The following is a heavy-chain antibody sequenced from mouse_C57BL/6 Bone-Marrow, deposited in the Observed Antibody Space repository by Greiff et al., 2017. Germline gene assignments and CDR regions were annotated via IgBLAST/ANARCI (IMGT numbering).Heavy chain of an antibody. CDR2: ISSGSSSI. CDR3: ARDALLFAY. J-gene: IGHJ3*01. V-gene: IGHV5-17*01. Sequence: EVKLLESGGGLVKPGGSLKLSCAASGFTFSDYGMHWVRQAPEKGLEWVAYISSGSSSIYYADTVKGRFTISRDNAKNTLYLQMTSLRSEDTAMYYCARDALLFAYWGQGTLVTVSA. CDR1: GFTFSDYG.